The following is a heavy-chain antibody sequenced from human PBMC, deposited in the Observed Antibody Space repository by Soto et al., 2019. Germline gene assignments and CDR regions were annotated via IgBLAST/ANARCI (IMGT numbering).Heavy chain of an antibody. Sequence: TSETLSLTCTVSGGSISSSSYYWGWIRQPPGKGLERIGSIYYSGSTYYNPSLKSRVTISVDTSKNQFSLKLSSVTAADTAVYYCARQGGYCSSTSCPQKQRGLDYWGQGTLVTVSS. CDR1: GGSISSSSYY. D-gene: IGHD2-2*01. CDR3: ARQGGYCSSTSCPQKQRGLDY. J-gene: IGHJ4*02. V-gene: IGHV4-39*01. CDR2: IYYSGST.